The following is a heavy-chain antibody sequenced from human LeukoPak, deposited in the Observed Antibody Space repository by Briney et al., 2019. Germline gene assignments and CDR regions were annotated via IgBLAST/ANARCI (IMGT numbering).Heavy chain of an antibody. Sequence: ASVKVSCKSSGYTFTGYYMHWVRQAPGQGLEWMGWINPNSGGTNYAQKFQGRVTMTRDTSISTAYMELSRLRFDDTAVYYCARVTEYYYESTGYYHHAFDVWGQGTMVTVSS. CDR3: ARVTEYYYESTGYYHHAFDV. CDR2: INPNSGGT. V-gene: IGHV1-2*02. CDR1: GYTFTGYY. D-gene: IGHD3-22*01. J-gene: IGHJ3*01.